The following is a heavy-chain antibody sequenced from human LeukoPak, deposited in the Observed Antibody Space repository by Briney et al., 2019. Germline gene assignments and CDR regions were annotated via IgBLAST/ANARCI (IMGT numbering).Heavy chain of an antibody. D-gene: IGHD5-18*01. J-gene: IGHJ4*02. Sequence: SETLSLTCAVYGGSFSGYYWSWIRQPPGKGLEWLGEINHSGSTNYNPSLKSRVTISVDTSKNQFSLKLSSVTAADTAVFYCARARGYSYENYFDYWGQGTLVTVSS. V-gene: IGHV4-34*01. CDR2: INHSGST. CDR1: GGSFSGYY. CDR3: ARARGYSYENYFDY.